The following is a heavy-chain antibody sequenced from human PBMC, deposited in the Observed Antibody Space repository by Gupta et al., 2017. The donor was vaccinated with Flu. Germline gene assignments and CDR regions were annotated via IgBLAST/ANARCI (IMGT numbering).Heavy chain of an antibody. V-gene: IGHV3-23*01. CDR3: TKDCGGGSCYPTPDF. CDR2: VSANGSSA. J-gene: IGHJ4*02. Sequence: VYLSESGGGLVKPGGSLRLSCAASSFSFGIYAMSWVRQAPGKGLEWISYVSANGSSAMYADSVKGRFTISRDNSNNTVSLQMSNLRADDTAVYYCTKDCGGGSCYPTPDFWGQGTLVTVSS. D-gene: IGHD2-15*01. CDR1: SFSFGIYA.